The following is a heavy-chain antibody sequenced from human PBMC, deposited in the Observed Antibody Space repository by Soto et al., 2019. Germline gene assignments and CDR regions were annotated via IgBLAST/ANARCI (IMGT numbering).Heavy chain of an antibody. Sequence: PGGSLRLSCAASGFSFSSYSMNWVRQAPGKGLEWVSYITSSSSTIYYADSVKGRFTISRDNAKNSLYLQMNSLRDEDTAVYYCARGEILTPYYFDYWGQGTQVTVSS. CDR3: ARGEILTPYYFDY. D-gene: IGHD2-15*01. V-gene: IGHV3-48*02. CDR1: GFSFSSYS. CDR2: ITSSSSTI. J-gene: IGHJ4*02.